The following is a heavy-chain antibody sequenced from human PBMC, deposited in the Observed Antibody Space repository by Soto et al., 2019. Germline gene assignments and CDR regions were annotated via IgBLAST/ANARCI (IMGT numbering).Heavy chain of an antibody. J-gene: IGHJ4*02. D-gene: IGHD3-10*01. CDR1: GGSISSSNW. CDR2: IYHSGST. V-gene: IGHV4-4*02. CDR3: ARHVTMVRGVNSYYFDY. Sequence: SETLSLTCAVSGGSISSSNWWSWVRQPPGKGLEWIGEIYHSGSTNYNPSLKSRVTISVDKSKYQFSLKLSSVTAADTAVYYCARHVTMVRGVNSYYFDYWGQGTLVTVSS.